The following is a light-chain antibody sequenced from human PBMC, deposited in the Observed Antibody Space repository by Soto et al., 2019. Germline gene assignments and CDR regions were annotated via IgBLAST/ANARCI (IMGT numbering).Light chain of an antibody. CDR2: KAS. V-gene: IGKV1-5*03. Sequence: DIHMTRSPSTLSASVGDIVTSTVRASQSISSWLAWYQQKPGKTPKLLIYKASSLESGAPSRFSGSGSGTEFTLTISSLQPDDFATYYCQQYKSYETFGQGTKVDIK. CDR3: QQYKSYET. J-gene: IGKJ1*01. CDR1: QSISSW.